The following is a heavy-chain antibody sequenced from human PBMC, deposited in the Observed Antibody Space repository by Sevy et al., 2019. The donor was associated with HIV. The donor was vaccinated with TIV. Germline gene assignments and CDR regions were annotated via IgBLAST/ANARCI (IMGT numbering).Heavy chain of an antibody. V-gene: IGHV3-30*02. CDR1: GFTFSSYG. Sequence: GGSLRLSCAASGFTFSSYGMHWVRQAPGKGLEWVAFIRYDGSNKYYADSVKGRFTISRDNSKNTLYLQMNSLRAEDTAVYYCAKPISLSSGGLSDYWGQGTLVTVSS. CDR2: IRYDGSNK. J-gene: IGHJ4*02. CDR3: AKPISLSSGGLSDY. D-gene: IGHD3-16*02.